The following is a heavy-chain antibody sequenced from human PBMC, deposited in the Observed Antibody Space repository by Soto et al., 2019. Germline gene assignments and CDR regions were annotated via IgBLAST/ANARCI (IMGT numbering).Heavy chain of an antibody. CDR2: ISGSGGST. CDR1: GFTFSSYA. J-gene: IGHJ5*02. Sequence: GGSLRLSCAASGFTFSSYAMSWVRQAPGKGLEWVSAISGSGGSTYYADSVKGRFTISRDNSKNTLYLQMNSLRAEDTAVYYCAKAREKDFEWSPAAIGLVIGFDPWGQGTLVTVSS. D-gene: IGHD2-2*01. CDR3: AKAREKDFEWSPAAIGLVIGFDP. V-gene: IGHV3-23*01.